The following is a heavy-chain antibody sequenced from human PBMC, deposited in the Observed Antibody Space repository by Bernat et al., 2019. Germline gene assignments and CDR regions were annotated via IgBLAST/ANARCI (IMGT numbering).Heavy chain of an antibody. CDR3: ARALGRWGPHYYYGMDV. CDR2: IYSGGST. CDR1: GFTVSSNY. D-gene: IGHD1-26*01. J-gene: IGHJ6*02. Sequence: EVQLVETGGGLIQPGGSLRLSCAASGFTVSSNYMSWVRQAPGKGLEWVSVIYSGGSTYYADSVKGRFTISRDNSKNTLYLQMNSLRAEDTAVYYCARALGRWGPHYYYGMDVWGQGTTVTVSS. V-gene: IGHV3-53*02.